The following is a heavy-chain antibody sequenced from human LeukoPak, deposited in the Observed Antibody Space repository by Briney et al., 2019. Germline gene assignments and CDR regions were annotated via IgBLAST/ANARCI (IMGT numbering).Heavy chain of an antibody. Sequence: PSETLSLTCTVSGGSISSRSYYWGWIRQPPGKGLEWIGSIYYSGSTYYNPSLKSRVTISVDTSKNQFSLKLSSVTAADTAVYYCARQTTLTTSFAFDIWGQGTMVTVSS. D-gene: IGHD4-17*01. V-gene: IGHV4-39*07. CDR3: ARQTTLTTSFAFDI. CDR2: IYYSGST. CDR1: GGSISSRSYY. J-gene: IGHJ3*02.